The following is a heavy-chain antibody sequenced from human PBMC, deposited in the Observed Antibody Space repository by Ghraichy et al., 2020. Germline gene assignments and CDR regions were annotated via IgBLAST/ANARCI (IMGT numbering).Heavy chain of an antibody. Sequence: SETLSLTCTVSSASIKNSAYSWGWIRQSPGMGLAWIGTISDTGSTHYNASLKSRVTIRVDTSKNQFSLDLRSVTAADTAVYYCATFRRVTGSYFRGQGTLVTVSS. D-gene: IGHD7-27*01. CDR1: SASIKNSAYS. V-gene: IGHV4-39*01. CDR3: ATFRRVTGSYF. J-gene: IGHJ4*02. CDR2: ISDTGST.